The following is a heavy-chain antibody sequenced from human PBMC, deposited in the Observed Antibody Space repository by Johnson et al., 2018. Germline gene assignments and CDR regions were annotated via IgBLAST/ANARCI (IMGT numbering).Heavy chain of an antibody. CDR2: IKQDGSEK. CDR3: ARDREISSSGGCAFDI. D-gene: IGHD6-6*01. V-gene: IGHV3-7*01. Sequence: EVQLLESGGGLVQPGGSLRLSCAASGFTFSSSWMSWVRQAPGKGLEWVANIKQDGSEKYYVDSVKGRFTISRDNAKNSLYLQMNSLRAEDTAVYYCARDREISSSGGCAFDIWGQGTMVTVSS. CDR1: GFTFSSSW. J-gene: IGHJ3*02.